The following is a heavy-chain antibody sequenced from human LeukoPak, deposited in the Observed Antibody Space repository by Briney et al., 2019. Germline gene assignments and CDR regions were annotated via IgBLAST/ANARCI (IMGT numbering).Heavy chain of an antibody. J-gene: IGHJ6*04. CDR1: GFTFSGSA. D-gene: IGHD3-9*01. CDR3: TRLYYGILTGYNYYYGMDV. CDR2: IRSKANSYAT. V-gene: IGHV3-73*01. Sequence: PGGSLRLSCAASGFTFSGSAMHWVRQASGKGLEWVGRIRSKANSYATAYAASVKGSFTISRDDSKNTADLQMNSLKTEDTAVYSCTRLYYGILTGYNYYYGMDVWGKGPTVPVSS.